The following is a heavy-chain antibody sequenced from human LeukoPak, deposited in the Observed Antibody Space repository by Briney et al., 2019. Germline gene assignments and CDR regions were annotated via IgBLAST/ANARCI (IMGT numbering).Heavy chain of an antibody. D-gene: IGHD2-2*01. V-gene: IGHV3-21*01. Sequence: GGSLRLSCAASGFTFNSYTMNWVRQAPGKGLEWVSSISSSSTYIYYADSVKGRFTISRDNATNSLYLQMNSLRAEDTAVYYCARARDIVVVGSDAFDIWGQGTMVTVSA. J-gene: IGHJ3*02. CDR3: ARARDIVVVGSDAFDI. CDR1: GFTFNSYT. CDR2: ISSSSTYI.